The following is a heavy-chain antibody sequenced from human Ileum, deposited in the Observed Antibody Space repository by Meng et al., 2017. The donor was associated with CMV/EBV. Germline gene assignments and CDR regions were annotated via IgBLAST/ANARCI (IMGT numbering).Heavy chain of an antibody. Sequence: CVASDFTLINAWMNWVRQAPGKGLEWVARIRSQTAGGKTEYHAAVKGRFTVSRDDSKYTVYLQMNSLKIDDTAVYYCTTGWTQYFDFWGQGALVTVSS. CDR2: IRSQTAGGKT. V-gene: IGHV3-15*07. D-gene: IGHD3/OR15-3a*01. CDR1: DFTLINAW. CDR3: TTGWTQYFDF. J-gene: IGHJ4*02.